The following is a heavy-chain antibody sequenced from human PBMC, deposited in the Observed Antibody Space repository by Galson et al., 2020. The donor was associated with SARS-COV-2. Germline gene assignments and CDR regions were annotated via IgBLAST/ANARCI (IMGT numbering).Heavy chain of an antibody. CDR1: GFTFSTYS. Sequence: NSGGSLRLSCAASGFTFSTYSMNWVRLAPGQGLEWVSSISTSSSYTYYVDSVKGRFSISRDNPRNSLYLQMNSLRAEDTAVYYCARDEGIRGYNYGRLYYGMDVLGQGTTVTVSS. J-gene: IGHJ6*02. V-gene: IGHV3-21*01. CDR2: ISTSSSYT. CDR3: ARDEGIRGYNYGRLYYGMDV. D-gene: IGHD5-18*01.